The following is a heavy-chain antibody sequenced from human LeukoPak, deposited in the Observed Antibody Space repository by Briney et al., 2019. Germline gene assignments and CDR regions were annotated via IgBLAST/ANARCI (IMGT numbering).Heavy chain of an antibody. J-gene: IGHJ6*03. CDR1: GGSFNDYY. Sequence: SETLSLTCAVYGGSFNDYYWTWIRQSPGKGLEWIGEINHTGRTNYNPSLKSRVTISVDTSKNQFSLKLSSVTAADTAVYYCARIHSGYDYKLVYYYYMDVWGKGTTVTVSS. V-gene: IGHV4-34*01. D-gene: IGHD5-12*01. CDR3: ARIHSGYDYKLVYYYYMDV. CDR2: INHTGRT.